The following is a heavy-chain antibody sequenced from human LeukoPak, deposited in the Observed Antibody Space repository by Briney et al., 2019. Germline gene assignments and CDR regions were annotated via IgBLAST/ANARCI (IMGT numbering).Heavy chain of an antibody. Sequence: ASVKVSCKASGYTFTGYYMHWVRQAPGQGLEWMGWINPNSGGTNYAQKFQGRVTMTRDTSISTAYMELSTLRSDDTAVYYCARDRSIAAADYYYYYYYMDVWGKGTTVTVSS. CDR1: GYTFTGYY. J-gene: IGHJ6*03. CDR2: INPNSGGT. V-gene: IGHV1-2*02. D-gene: IGHD6-13*01. CDR3: ARDRSIAAADYYYYYYYMDV.